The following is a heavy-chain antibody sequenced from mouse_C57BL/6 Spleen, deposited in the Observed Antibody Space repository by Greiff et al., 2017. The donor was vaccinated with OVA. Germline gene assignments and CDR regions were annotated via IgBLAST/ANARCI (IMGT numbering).Heavy chain of an antibody. CDR1: GYTFTEYT. Sequence: VMLVESGAELVKPGASVKLSCKASGYTFTEYTIHWVKQRSGQGLEWIGWFYPGSGSIKYNEKFKDKATLTADKSSSTVYMELSRLTSEDSAVYFCARHEDPLDSNFSWFAYWGQGTLVTVSA. CDR2: FYPGSGSI. V-gene: IGHV1-62-2*01. CDR3: ARHEDPLDSNFSWFAY. D-gene: IGHD2-5*01. J-gene: IGHJ3*01.